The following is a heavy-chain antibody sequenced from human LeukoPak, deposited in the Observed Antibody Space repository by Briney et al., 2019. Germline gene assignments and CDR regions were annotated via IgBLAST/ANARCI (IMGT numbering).Heavy chain of an antibody. V-gene: IGHV1-2*02. J-gene: IGHJ6*02. CDR1: GYTFTGHY. CDR2: INPNSGGT. D-gene: IGHD2-21*02. CDR3: ARYIVVVTARTSTKYGMDV. Sequence: ASVKVSCKASGYTFTGHYMHWVRQAPGQGLEWMGWINPNSGGTNYAQKFQGRVTMTRDTSISTAYMELSRLRSDDTAVYYCARYIVVVTARTSTKYGMDVWGQGTTVTVSS.